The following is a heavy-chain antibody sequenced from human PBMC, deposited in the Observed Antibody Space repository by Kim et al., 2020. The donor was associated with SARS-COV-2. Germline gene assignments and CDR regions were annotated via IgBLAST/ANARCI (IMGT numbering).Heavy chain of an antibody. D-gene: IGHD3-9*01. V-gene: IGHV3-30*18. CDR3: AKDFAELRYFDWYPYYYYGMDV. Sequence: GGSLRLSCAASGFTFSSYGMHWVRQAPGKGLEWVAVISYDGSNKYYADSVKGRFTISRDNSKNTLYLQMNSLRAEDTAVYYCAKDFAELRYFDWYPYYYYGMDVWGQGTTVTVSS. J-gene: IGHJ6*02. CDR1: GFTFSSYG. CDR2: ISYDGSNK.